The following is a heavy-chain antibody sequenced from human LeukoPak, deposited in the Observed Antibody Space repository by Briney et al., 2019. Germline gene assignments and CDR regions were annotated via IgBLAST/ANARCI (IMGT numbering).Heavy chain of an antibody. D-gene: IGHD3-22*01. CDR2: IYYSGST. CDR1: GGSISSSSYY. V-gene: IGHV4-39*07. Sequence: PSETLSLTCTVSGGSISSSSYYWGWIRQPPGKGLEWIGSIYYSGSTYYNPSLKSRVTISVDTSKNQFSLKLSSVTAADTAVYYCARARHYYDSSGYPYYYYYMDVWGKGTTVTVSS. J-gene: IGHJ6*03. CDR3: ARARHYYDSSGYPYYYYYMDV.